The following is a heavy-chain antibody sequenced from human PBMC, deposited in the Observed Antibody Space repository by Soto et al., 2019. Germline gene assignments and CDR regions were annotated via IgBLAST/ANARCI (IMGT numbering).Heavy chain of an antibody. Sequence: QVQLVESGGGVVQPGRPLRLSCAASGLIFSNYGMHWVRQSPGKGLEWVAVISYDGSKRYYEDSVKGRLTISRDNSKNTLYLQMISLRPEDTAMYYCVKELRAYSGYDSRGYYYNYGMDVWGQGTTVTVSS. J-gene: IGHJ6*02. CDR2: ISYDGSKR. CDR3: VKELRAYSGYDSRGYYYNYGMDV. CDR1: GLIFSNYG. D-gene: IGHD5-12*01. V-gene: IGHV3-30*18.